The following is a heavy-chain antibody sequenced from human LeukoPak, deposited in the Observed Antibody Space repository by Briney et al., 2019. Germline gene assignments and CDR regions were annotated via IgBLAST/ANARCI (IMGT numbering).Heavy chain of an antibody. V-gene: IGHV3-30*02. Sequence: PGGSLRLSCAASGFTFSTYTMNWVRQAPGKGLEWVAVIWYGGSNKYYADSVKGRFTISRDNSKNTLYLQMNSLRAEDTAVYYCAKADGLGYSGSSGIDYWGQGTLVTVSS. J-gene: IGHJ4*02. CDR2: IWYGGSNK. CDR3: AKADGLGYSGSSGIDY. D-gene: IGHD1-26*01. CDR1: GFTFSTYT.